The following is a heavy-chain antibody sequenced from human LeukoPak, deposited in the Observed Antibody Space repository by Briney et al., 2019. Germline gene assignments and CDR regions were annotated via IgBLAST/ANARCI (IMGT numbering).Heavy chain of an antibody. Sequence: SETLSLTCTVSGGSISSGDYYWSWIRQPPGKGLEWIGYIYYSGSTYYNPSLKSRVTISVDTSKNQFSLKLSSVTAADTAVYYCARVIGDYSYYFDYRGQGTLVTVSS. CDR1: GGSISSGDYY. V-gene: IGHV4-30-4*01. J-gene: IGHJ4*02. D-gene: IGHD4-17*01. CDR2: IYYSGST. CDR3: ARVIGDYSYYFDY.